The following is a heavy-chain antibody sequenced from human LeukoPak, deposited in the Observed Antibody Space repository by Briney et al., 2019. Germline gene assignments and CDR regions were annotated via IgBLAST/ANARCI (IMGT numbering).Heavy chain of an antibody. CDR2: INPSGGST. Sequence: ASVKVSCKAFGYSLTNYYVHWVRQAPGQGLEWMGEINPSGGSTSSAQKFQGRITVTRDTYTNTVYMDLSSLRSEDTATYYCARGAPTTRIGAGRFDYWGQGSLLTVAS. J-gene: IGHJ4*02. CDR1: GYSLTNYY. D-gene: IGHD5-12*01. CDR3: ARGAPTTRIGAGRFDY. V-gene: IGHV1-46*01.